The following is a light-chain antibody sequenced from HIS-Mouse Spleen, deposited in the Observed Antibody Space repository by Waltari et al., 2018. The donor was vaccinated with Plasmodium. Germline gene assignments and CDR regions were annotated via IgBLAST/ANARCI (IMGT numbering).Light chain of an antibody. CDR1: ALPKKY. CDR3: YSTDSSGNHRV. CDR2: EDR. Sequence: SYELTQPPSVSVSPGQTARITCSGDALPKKYAYWYQQKSGQAPVLVIYEDRKRPAGIPERFYGSRSGTMATLTISGAQVEDEDDYYCYSTDSSGNHRVFGGGTKLTVL. V-gene: IGLV3-10*03. J-gene: IGLJ3*02.